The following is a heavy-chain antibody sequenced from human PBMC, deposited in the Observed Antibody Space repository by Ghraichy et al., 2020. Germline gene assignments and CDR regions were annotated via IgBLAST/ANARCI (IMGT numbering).Heavy chain of an antibody. CDR2: IYHSGST. Sequence: SQTLSLTCAVSGGSISSDGYSWSWIRQPPGKGLEWIGYIYHSGSTYYNPSLKSRVAISVDRSKSQFSLELRSVTAADTAVYYCARVTPYSSSSVNAFDIWGRGTMVTVSS. CDR3: ARVTPYSSSSVNAFDI. CDR1: GGSISSDGYS. J-gene: IGHJ3*02. V-gene: IGHV4-30-2*01. D-gene: IGHD6-6*01.